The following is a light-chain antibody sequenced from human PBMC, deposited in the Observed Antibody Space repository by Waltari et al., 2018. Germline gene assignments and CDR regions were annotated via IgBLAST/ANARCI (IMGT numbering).Light chain of an antibody. CDR1: SSDVGGSNY. J-gene: IGLJ2*01. CDR3: SSYISSSTLEL. CDR2: DVS. Sequence: QSALTQPASVSGSPGQSLTIPCPATSSDVGGSNYVSWYQQHPGKAPKLLIYDVSNRPSGVSNRFSGSKSGNTASLTISGLQAEDEADYYCSSYISSSTLELFGGGTSLTVL. V-gene: IGLV2-14*03.